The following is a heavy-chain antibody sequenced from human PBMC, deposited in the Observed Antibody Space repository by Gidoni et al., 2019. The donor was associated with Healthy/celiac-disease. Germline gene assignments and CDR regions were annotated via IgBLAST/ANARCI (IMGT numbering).Heavy chain of an antibody. CDR2: ISSSSSYI. V-gene: IGHV3-21*01. Sequence: EVQLVESGGGLVKPGGSLRLSCAASGFTFSSYSMNWVRQAPGKGLEWVSSISSSSSYIYYADSVKGRFTISRDNAKNSLYLQMNSLRAEDTAVYYCARVLMVVAATRQLDYWGQGTLVTVSS. J-gene: IGHJ4*02. CDR3: ARVLMVVAATRQLDY. D-gene: IGHD2-15*01. CDR1: GFTFSSYS.